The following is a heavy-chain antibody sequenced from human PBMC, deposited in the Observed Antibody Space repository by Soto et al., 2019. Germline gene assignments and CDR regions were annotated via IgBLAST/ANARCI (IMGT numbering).Heavy chain of an antibody. CDR1: GDSITSSRYY. Sequence: SETLSLTCTVSGDSITSSRYYWGWIRQPPGKGLEWIGSITYSETTYYNASLQSRVTISADPSKNQVSLKLSSVTAADTAVYFCAGQISQYYDLDGCPDYWGQGILVTVSS. CDR3: AGQISQYYDLDGCPDY. CDR2: ITYSETT. J-gene: IGHJ4*02. D-gene: IGHD3-22*01. V-gene: IGHV4-39*01.